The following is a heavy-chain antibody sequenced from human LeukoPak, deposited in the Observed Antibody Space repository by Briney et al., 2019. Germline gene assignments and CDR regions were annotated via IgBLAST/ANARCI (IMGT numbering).Heavy chain of an antibody. D-gene: IGHD6-13*01. CDR2: ISYDGSNK. J-gene: IGHJ4*03. CDR3: GTGGSCDY. V-gene: IGHV3-30-3*01. Sequence: GSLRLSCAASGFTFSSYAMHWVRQAPGKGLEGVAVISYDGSNKYYADSVKGRFTISRDNSKNTLYLQMNSLRAEDTAVYYCGTGGSCDYSGDGAL. CDR1: GFTFSSYA.